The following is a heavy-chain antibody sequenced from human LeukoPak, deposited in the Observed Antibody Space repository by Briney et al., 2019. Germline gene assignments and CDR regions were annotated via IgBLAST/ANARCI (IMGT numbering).Heavy chain of an antibody. J-gene: IGHJ4*02. CDR1: VYTLSEYG. V-gene: IGHV1-18*01. CDR3: ARDCSNGVCYPRDY. CDR2: ITTYNGEK. D-gene: IGHD2-8*01. Sequence: GASVTVSYTASVYTLSEYGISWVRQAPGQGLEWVGWITTYNGEKIYSQKFQGRVTMTTDTSAGTYYMELRNLRSDDTAIYYCARDCSNGVCYPRDYWGQGTLVIVSS.